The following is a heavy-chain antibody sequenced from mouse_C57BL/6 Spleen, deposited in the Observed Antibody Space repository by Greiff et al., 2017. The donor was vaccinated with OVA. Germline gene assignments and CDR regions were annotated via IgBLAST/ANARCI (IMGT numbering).Heavy chain of an antibody. V-gene: IGHV5-4*03. D-gene: IGHD1-2*01. CDR2: ISDGGSYT. CDR3: ARAHYGEGVYAMDY. Sequence: EVKLVESGGGLVKPGGSLKLSCAASGFTFSSYAMSWVRQTPEKRLEWVATISDGGSYTYYPDNVKGRFTISRDNAKNNLYLQMSHLKSEDTAMYYCARAHYGEGVYAMDYWGQGTSVTVSS. CDR1: GFTFSSYA. J-gene: IGHJ4*01.